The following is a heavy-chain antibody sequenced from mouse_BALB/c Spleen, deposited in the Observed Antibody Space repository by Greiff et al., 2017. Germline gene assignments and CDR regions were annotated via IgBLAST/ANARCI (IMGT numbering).Heavy chain of an antibody. D-gene: IGHD2-1*01. V-gene: IGHV3-2*02. J-gene: IGHJ1*01. Sequence: VQLQQSGPGLVKPSQSLSLTCTVTGYSITSDYAWNWIRQFPGNKLEWMGYISYSGSTSYNPSLKSRISITRDTSKNQFFLQLNSVTTEDTATYYCALYGNYVGYFDVWGAGTTVTVSS. CDR3: ALYGNYVGYFDV. CDR1: GYSITSDYA. CDR2: ISYSGST.